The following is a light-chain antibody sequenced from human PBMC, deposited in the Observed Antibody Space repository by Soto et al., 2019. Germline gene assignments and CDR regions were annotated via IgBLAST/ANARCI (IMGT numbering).Light chain of an antibody. CDR2: EAT. V-gene: IGLV2-23*01. Sequence: QSALTQPASVSGSPGQSITISCTGTSGDVGTYDLVSWYQHHPGAAPKLMIYEATRRPSGISNRFSGSKSGNTASLTISGLQAEDEAAYYCSSYTNKNSDILFGGGTKVTVL. J-gene: IGLJ2*01. CDR3: SSYTNKNSDIL. CDR1: SGDVGTYDL.